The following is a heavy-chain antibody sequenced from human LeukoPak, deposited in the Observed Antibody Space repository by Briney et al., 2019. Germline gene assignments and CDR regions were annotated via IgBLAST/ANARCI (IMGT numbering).Heavy chain of an antibody. V-gene: IGHV4-34*01. CDR3: ARGALGAFDI. D-gene: IGHD7-27*01. Sequence: SETLSLTCAVYGGSFSGYYWSWIRQPPGKGLEWIGEINHSGSTNYNPSLKSRVTISVDTSKNQFSLKLSSVTAADTAVYYCARGALGAFDIWGQGTMVTVSS. J-gene: IGHJ3*02. CDR2: INHSGST. CDR1: GGSFSGYY.